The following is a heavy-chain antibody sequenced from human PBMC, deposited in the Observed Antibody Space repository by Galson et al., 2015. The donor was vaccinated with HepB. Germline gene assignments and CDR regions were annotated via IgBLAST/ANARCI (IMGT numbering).Heavy chain of an antibody. Sequence: SLRLSCAASGFTFSSYSMNWVRQAPGKGLEWVSSISSSSSYIYYADSVKGRFTISRDNAKNSLYLQMNSLRAEDTAVYYCARAEAAAGPDWFDPWGQGTLVTVSS. CDR1: GFTFSSYS. V-gene: IGHV3-21*01. CDR2: ISSSSSYI. J-gene: IGHJ5*02. D-gene: IGHD6-13*01. CDR3: ARAEAAAGPDWFDP.